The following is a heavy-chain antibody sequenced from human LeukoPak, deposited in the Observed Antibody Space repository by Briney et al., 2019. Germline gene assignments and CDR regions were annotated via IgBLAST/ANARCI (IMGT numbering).Heavy chain of an antibody. Sequence: GASVKVSCKASGYTFTGYYMHWVRQAPGQGLEWMGWINPNSGGTNYAQKFQGRVTMTRDTSISTAYMELSRLRSDDTAVYYRARDMVTMVRGSYYYMDVWGRGTTVTVSS. CDR1: GYTFTGYY. J-gene: IGHJ6*03. CDR2: INPNSGGT. V-gene: IGHV1-2*02. D-gene: IGHD3-10*01. CDR3: ARDMVTMVRGSYYYMDV.